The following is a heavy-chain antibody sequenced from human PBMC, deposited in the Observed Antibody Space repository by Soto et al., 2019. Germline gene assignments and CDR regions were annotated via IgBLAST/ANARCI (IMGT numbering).Heavy chain of an antibody. CDR1: GGTFNSYA. D-gene: IGHD6-13*01. V-gene: IGHV1-69*01. J-gene: IGHJ5*02. Sequence: QVQLVQSGAEVKKPGSSVKVSCKASGGTFNSYAINWVRQAPGQGLEWMGGIIPIFGSTTYSQNFQGRLTITADASTSTAYMELSSLTSEDTAVYYCAKEAAAGRPSFDPWGQGTLVTVSS. CDR3: AKEAAAGRPSFDP. CDR2: IIPIFGST.